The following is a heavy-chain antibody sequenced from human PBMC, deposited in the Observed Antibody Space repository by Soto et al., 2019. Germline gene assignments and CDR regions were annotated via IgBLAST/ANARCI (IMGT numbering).Heavy chain of an antibody. J-gene: IGHJ5*02. CDR3: AKIPRWRGRGSSVGRFDT. D-gene: IGHD3-10*01. CDR2: GSGSGGST. Sequence: PGGSLRLSCSASGLTFSSYAMRWVRQAPGEGLEWASAGSGSGGSTYYADSVKGRFTISRDNSKNTLYLQLNSLRAEATAVHYCAKIPRWRGRGSSVGRFDTCGQGTLVTVSS. V-gene: IGHV3-23*01. CDR1: GLTFSSYA.